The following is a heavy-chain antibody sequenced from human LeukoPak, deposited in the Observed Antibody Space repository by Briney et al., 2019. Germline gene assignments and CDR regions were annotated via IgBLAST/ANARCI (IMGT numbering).Heavy chain of an antibody. CDR1: GGTVSGYY. V-gene: IGHV4-59*08. J-gene: IGHJ4*02. CDR3: ARHDVLPVIRRGFDF. Sequence: SETLSLTCTASGGTVSGYYWSWIRRPPGRGLEWVGYIFYSGTTLYSPSLKRRVSMSADTSENQFSLKLSSVTAADTAVYYCARHDVLPVIRRGFDFWGQGILVTVSS. D-gene: IGHD2-21*02. CDR2: IFYSGTT.